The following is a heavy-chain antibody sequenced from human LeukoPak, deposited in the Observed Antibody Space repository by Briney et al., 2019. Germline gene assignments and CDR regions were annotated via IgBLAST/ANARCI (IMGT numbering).Heavy chain of an antibody. CDR1: GFTFSSYA. CDR3: AKDSAIVVPAANGY. Sequence: GSLRLSCAASGFTFSSYAMSWVRQAPGKGLEWVSAISGSGGSTYYAGSVKGRFTISRDNSKNTLYLQMNSLRAEDTAVYYCAKDSAIVVPAANGYWGQGTLVTVSS. CDR2: ISGSGGST. J-gene: IGHJ4*02. V-gene: IGHV3-23*01. D-gene: IGHD2-2*01.